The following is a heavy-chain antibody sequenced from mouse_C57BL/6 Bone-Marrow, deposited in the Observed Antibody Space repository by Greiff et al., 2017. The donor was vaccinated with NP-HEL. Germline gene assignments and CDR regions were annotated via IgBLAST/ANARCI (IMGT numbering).Heavy chain of an antibody. D-gene: IGHD1-1*01. CDR1: GFTFSSYA. CDR2: ISDGGSYT. J-gene: IGHJ2*01. CDR3: ARDYYFYYFDY. Sequence: EVKLVESGGGLVKPGGSLKLSCAASGFTFSSYAMSWVRQTPEKRLEWVATISDGGSYTYYPDNVKGRFTISRDNAKNNLYLQMSHLKSEDTAMYYCARDYYFYYFDYWGQGTTLTVSS. V-gene: IGHV5-4*01.